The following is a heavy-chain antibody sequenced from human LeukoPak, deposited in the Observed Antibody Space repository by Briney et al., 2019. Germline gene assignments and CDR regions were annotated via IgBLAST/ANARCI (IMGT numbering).Heavy chain of an antibody. CDR1: GGSIGSYY. V-gene: IGHV4-59*01. CDR3: ARLIGWASQLVGYSRRYWYFDL. J-gene: IGHJ2*01. D-gene: IGHD2-15*01. Sequence: SETLSLTCIVSGGSIGSYYWRWVRQAPGKGLEWVGFVSYRESAKYNPSSKRRVTTSVGASKNRFSLKQNSVPAADTAVYYGARLIGWASQLVGYSRRYWYFDLWGRGTLGPVSS. CDR2: VSYRESA.